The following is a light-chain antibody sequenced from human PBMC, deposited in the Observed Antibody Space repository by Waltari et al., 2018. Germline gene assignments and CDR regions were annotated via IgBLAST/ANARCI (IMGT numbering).Light chain of an antibody. Sequence: QSALTQPASVSGSPGPSIPISCTGTSSDVGSSNLVSWYQQHPGKAPKLMIYEGSKRPSGVSNRFSGSKSGNTASLTISGLQAEDEADYYCCSYAGSSAFWVFGGGTKLTVL. CDR2: EGS. J-gene: IGLJ3*02. CDR3: CSYAGSSAFWV. V-gene: IGLV2-23*01. CDR1: SSDVGSSNL.